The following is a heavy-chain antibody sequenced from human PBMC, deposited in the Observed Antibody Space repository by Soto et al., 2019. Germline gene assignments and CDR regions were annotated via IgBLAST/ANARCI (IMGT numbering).Heavy chain of an antibody. CDR2: IKQDGSEK. CDR3: ARVVRGDDAFDI. D-gene: IGHD2-21*02. CDR1: GFTFSSYW. J-gene: IGHJ3*02. Sequence: GGSLRLSCAASGFTFSSYWMSWVRQAPGKGLEWVANIKQDGSEKYYADSVKGRFTISGDNAKNSLYLQMNSLRAEDTAVYYCARVVRGDDAFDIWGQGTMVTVSS. V-gene: IGHV3-7*01.